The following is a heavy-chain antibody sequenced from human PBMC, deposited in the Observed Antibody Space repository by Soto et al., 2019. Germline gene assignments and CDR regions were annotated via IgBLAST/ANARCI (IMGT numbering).Heavy chain of an antibody. CDR1: GYTFTCYD. D-gene: IGHD6-13*01. CDR3: ATGGSSLCRNY. Sequence: SVMVSCKASGYTFTCYDINWVRQATVQGIEWTGWMNPNSGNTGYAQKFRGRVTRTMNTSISTAYMEPGSVRSEDTAVYYCATGGSSLCRNYWGQGTLVTVSS. CDR2: MNPNSGNT. J-gene: IGHJ4*02. V-gene: IGHV1-8*01.